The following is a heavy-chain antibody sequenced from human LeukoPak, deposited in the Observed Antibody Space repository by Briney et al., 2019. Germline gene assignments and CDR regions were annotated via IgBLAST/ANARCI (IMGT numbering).Heavy chain of an antibody. D-gene: IGHD3-22*01. CDR2: IKQDGGEQ. V-gene: IGHV3-7*01. CDR3: ARDLTGGYYYVFGY. Sequence: GGSLRLSCAASGFTFNTYWMTWVRQAPGKGLEWVANIKQDGGEQYYLDSVKGRFTISRDNAKNSLYLQMNSLRAEDTAVYYCARDLTGGYYYVFGYWGQGTLVTVSS. CDR1: GFTFNTYW. J-gene: IGHJ4*02.